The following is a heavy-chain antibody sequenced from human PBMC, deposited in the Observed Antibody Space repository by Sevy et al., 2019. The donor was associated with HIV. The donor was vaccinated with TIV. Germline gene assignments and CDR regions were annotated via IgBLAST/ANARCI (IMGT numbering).Heavy chain of an antibody. CDR2: IKSKSDGGTR. CDR3: AAGLGKSDFDS. V-gene: IGHV3-15*01. D-gene: IGHD3-9*01. CDR1: GLTVSNAW. Sequence: GGSLRLSCAASGLTVSNAWMNWVRQAPGKGLEWVGRIKSKSDGGTRDLAAPVKGRLSISRDASRNTVSLEISSLKIEDTGMYYCAAGLGKSDFDSWGQGTLVTVSS. J-gene: IGHJ5*01.